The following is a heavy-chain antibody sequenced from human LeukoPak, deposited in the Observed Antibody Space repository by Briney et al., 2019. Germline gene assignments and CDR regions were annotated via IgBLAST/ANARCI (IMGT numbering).Heavy chain of an antibody. Sequence: GGSLRLSCAASGFTFSSYAMSWVRQAPGKGLEWVSDISGSGGSTYYADSVKGRFTTSRDNSKNTLYLQMNSLRAEDTAVYYCAKRDGYNLDYWGQGTLVTVSS. J-gene: IGHJ4*02. V-gene: IGHV3-23*01. D-gene: IGHD5-24*01. CDR3: AKRDGYNLDY. CDR1: GFTFSSYA. CDR2: ISGSGGST.